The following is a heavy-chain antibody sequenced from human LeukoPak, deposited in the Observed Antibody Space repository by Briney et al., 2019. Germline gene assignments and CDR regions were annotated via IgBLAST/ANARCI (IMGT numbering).Heavy chain of an antibody. D-gene: IGHD3-22*01. CDR2: IRYDGSNK. CDR1: GFTFSSCG. J-gene: IGHJ3*02. V-gene: IGHV3-30*02. CDR3: AKDPLLPRGHAFDI. Sequence: GGSLRLSCAASGFTFSSCGMHWVRQAPGKGLEWVAFIRYDGSNKYYADSVKGRFTISRDNSKNTLYLQMNSLRAEDTAVYYCAKDPLLPRGHAFDIWGQGTMVTVSS.